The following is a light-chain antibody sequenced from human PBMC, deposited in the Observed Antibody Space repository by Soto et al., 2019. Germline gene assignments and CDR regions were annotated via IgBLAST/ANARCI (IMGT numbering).Light chain of an antibody. V-gene: IGLV1-51*01. Sequence: QSVLTQPPSVSAAPGQKVTNSCSGSSSNIRNNYVSWYQQLPGTAPKLLIYDTNKRPSGIPDRFSGSKSGTSATLGITGLQTGDEADYYCGTWDTSLSAGVFGGGTKVTVL. CDR3: GTWDTSLSAGV. CDR1: SSNIRNNY. J-gene: IGLJ3*02. CDR2: DTN.